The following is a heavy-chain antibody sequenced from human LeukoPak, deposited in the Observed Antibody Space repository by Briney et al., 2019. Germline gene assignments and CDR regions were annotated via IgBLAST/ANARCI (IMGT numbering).Heavy chain of an antibody. J-gene: IGHJ3*02. CDR2: INPNSGGT. V-gene: IGHV1-2*02. CDR3: AREGGYCSSTSCYRGAFDI. Sequence: ASVKVSCKASGYTFTGYYMHWVRQAPGQGLEWMGWINPNSGGTNYAQKFQGRVTMTRGTSISTAYMELSRLRSDDTAVYYCAREGGYCSSTSCYRGAFDIWGQGTMVTVSP. D-gene: IGHD2-2*01. CDR1: GYTFTGYY.